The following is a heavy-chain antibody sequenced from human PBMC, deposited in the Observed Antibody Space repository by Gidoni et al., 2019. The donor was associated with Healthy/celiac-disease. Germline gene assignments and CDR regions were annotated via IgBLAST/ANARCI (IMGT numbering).Heavy chain of an antibody. CDR2: IYYSGST. CDR3: AREVVTAQDYYYYGMDV. CDR1: GGSISSSSYY. J-gene: IGHJ6*02. Sequence: QLQLQESGPGLVKPSETLSLTCTVSGGSISSSSYYWGWIRQPPGKGLEWIGSIYYSGSTYYNPSLKSRVTISVDTSKNQFSLKLRSVTAADTAVYYCAREVVTAQDYYYYGMDVWGQGTTVTVSS. V-gene: IGHV4-39*07. D-gene: IGHD2-21*02.